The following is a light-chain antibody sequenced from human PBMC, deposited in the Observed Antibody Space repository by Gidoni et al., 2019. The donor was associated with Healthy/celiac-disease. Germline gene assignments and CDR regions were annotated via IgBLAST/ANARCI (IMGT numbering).Light chain of an antibody. J-gene: IGKJ1*01. V-gene: IGKV1-39*01. CDR3: QQSYSTPRT. Sequence: DIQMTHSPSSLSASVGDIVTITCRASQSISSYLNWYQQKPGKAPKLLIYAASSLKSGVPSRFSGRGSGKDFTITSSSLQAEDFANYYYQQSYSTPRTFGQGTKVEIK. CDR1: QSISSY. CDR2: AAS.